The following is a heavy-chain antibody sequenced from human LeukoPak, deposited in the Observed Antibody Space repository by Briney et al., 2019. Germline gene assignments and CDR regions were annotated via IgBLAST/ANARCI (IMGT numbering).Heavy chain of an antibody. Sequence: ASVTVSFKSSGYIFTVNYMHWVRQAPGQGREWMGWINPNSGGTNYAQKFQGRVTMTRDTSISTAYMELSRLRSDDTAVYYCARWGLNSSGWYYFDYWGQGTLVTVSS. CDR3: ARWGLNSSGWYYFDY. J-gene: IGHJ4*02. CDR1: GYIFTVNY. V-gene: IGHV1-2*02. CDR2: INPNSGGT. D-gene: IGHD6-19*01.